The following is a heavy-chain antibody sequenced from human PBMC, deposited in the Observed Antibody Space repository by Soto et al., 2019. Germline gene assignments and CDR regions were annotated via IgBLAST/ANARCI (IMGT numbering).Heavy chain of an antibody. V-gene: IGHV4-61*01. Sequence: SETLSLTCSVSCGSVSSESYYWSWIRQTPGKGLECIGNVENSGSTKYNPSLKSRVTISVDTSKNQFSLKLSSVTGADTAVYYCARERGDSHWIDPWGQGTLVTVSS. J-gene: IGHJ5*02. CDR1: CGSVSSESYY. CDR3: ARERGDSHWIDP. CDR2: VENSGST. D-gene: IGHD2-21*01.